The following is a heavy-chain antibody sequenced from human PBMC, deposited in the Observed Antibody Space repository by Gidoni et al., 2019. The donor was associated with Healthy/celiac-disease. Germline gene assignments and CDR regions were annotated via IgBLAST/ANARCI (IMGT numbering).Heavy chain of an antibody. V-gene: IGHV4-31*03. CDR1: GGSISSGGYY. Sequence: QAQLQESGPGLVKPSQTLSLTCTVSGGSISSGGYYWSWIRQHPGKGLEWIGYIYYSGSTYYNPSLRSRVTISVDTSKNQFSLKLSSVTAADTAVYYCARVSEGIVDYFDYWGQGTLVTVSS. CDR3: ARVSEGIVDYFDY. D-gene: IGHD3-16*02. J-gene: IGHJ4*02. CDR2: IYYSGST.